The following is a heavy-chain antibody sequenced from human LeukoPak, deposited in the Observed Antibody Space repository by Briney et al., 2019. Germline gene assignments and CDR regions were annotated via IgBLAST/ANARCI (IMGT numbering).Heavy chain of an antibody. V-gene: IGHV3-7*01. Sequence: GGSLRLSCAASGFTFSSYWMSWVRQAPGKGLEWVANIKQDGSEKYYVDSVKGRFTISRDNAKNSLYLQMNSLRAEDTAVYYCARIGYYDSSGYGMDVWGQGTTVTVSS. CDR3: ARIGYYDSSGYGMDV. CDR1: GFTFSSYW. D-gene: IGHD3-22*01. J-gene: IGHJ6*02. CDR2: IKQDGSEK.